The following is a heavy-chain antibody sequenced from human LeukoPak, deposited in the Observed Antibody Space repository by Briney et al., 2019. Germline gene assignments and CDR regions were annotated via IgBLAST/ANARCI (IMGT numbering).Heavy chain of an antibody. V-gene: IGHV4-38-2*02. D-gene: IGHD6-6*01. J-gene: IGHJ6*03. CDR2: IYHSGST. CDR1: GYSISSGYY. CDR3: ARDWGVSARPGYMDV. Sequence: SETLSLTCTVSGYSISSGYYWGWIRQPPGKGLEWIGSIYHSGSTYYNPSLKSRVTISVDKSKNQFSLRLSSVTAADTAVYYCARDWGVSARPGYMDVWGKGTTVTISS.